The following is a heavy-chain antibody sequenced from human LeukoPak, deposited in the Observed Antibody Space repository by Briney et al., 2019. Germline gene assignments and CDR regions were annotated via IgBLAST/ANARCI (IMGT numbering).Heavy chain of an antibody. J-gene: IGHJ5*02. Sequence: SETLSLTCAVYGGSFSAYYWNWIRQPPGKGLEWIGQINHGGTTNYNPSLKSRVTISVDTSKNQMSLRLSSVTAADTAVYYCARVDTAMSAFDPWGQGTLVTVSS. CDR3: ARVDTAMSAFDP. D-gene: IGHD5-18*01. CDR2: INHGGTT. V-gene: IGHV4-34*01. CDR1: GGSFSAYY.